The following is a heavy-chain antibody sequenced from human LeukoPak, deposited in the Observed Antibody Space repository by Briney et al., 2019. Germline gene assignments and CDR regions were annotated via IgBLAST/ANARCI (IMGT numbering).Heavy chain of an antibody. Sequence: SETLSLTCTVSGGSISSYYWSWIRQPPGKGLEWIGYIYYSGSTNCNPSLKSRVTISVDTSKNQFSLKLSSVTAADTAVYYCARGWGDYYDSSGYSNWFDPWGQGTLVTVSS. V-gene: IGHV4-59*01. CDR2: IYYSGST. CDR3: ARGWGDYYDSSGYSNWFDP. D-gene: IGHD3-22*01. J-gene: IGHJ5*02. CDR1: GGSISSYY.